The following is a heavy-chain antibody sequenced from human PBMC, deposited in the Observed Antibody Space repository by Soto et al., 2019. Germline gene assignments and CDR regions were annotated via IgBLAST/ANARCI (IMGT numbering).Heavy chain of an antibody. CDR1: GGSISSGGYY. V-gene: IGHV4-31*03. CDR2: IYYSGST. D-gene: IGHD3-22*01. CDR3: AWHYYDSSGYLFDY. Sequence: QVQLQESGPGLVKPSQTLSLTCTVSGGSISSGGYYWSWIRQHPGKGLEWIGYIYYSGSTYYNPSLKDRLTISVDTSKNQFSLKLRSVPAADTAVYYCAWHYYDSSGYLFDYWGQGTLVTVSS. J-gene: IGHJ4*02.